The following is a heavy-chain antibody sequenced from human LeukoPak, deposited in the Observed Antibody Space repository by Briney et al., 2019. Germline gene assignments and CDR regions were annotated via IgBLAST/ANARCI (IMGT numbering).Heavy chain of an antibody. CDR3: ARHWGGQLGLHNFDY. Sequence: SETLSLTCTVSGGSISSSSYYWRWIRQPPGKGLEWIGSIYYSGSTYYNPSLKSRVTISVDTSKNQFSLKLSSVTAADTAVYYCARHWGGQLGLHNFDYWGQGTLVTVSS. D-gene: IGHD6-6*01. V-gene: IGHV4-39*01. J-gene: IGHJ4*02. CDR1: GGSISSSSYY. CDR2: IYYSGST.